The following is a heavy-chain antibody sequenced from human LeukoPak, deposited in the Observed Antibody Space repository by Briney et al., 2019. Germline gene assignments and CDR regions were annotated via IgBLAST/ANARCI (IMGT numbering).Heavy chain of an antibody. J-gene: IGHJ3*02. CDR2: IYYRGGS. V-gene: IGHV4-59*12. CDR1: GGSISPYH. D-gene: IGHD3-22*01. Sequence: SETLSLTCTVSGGSISPYHWSWIRQSPGKGLEWIGYIYYRGGSNHNPSLKSRVTMSVDTSKNQFSLQLNSVTPEDTAVYYCARAGSMIVPSSRAFDIWGQGTMVTVSS. CDR3: ARAGSMIVPSSRAFDI.